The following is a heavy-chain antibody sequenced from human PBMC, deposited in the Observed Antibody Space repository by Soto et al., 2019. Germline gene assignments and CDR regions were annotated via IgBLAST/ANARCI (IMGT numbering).Heavy chain of an antibody. J-gene: IGHJ4*02. CDR1: GFTFSSYW. CDR2: IKQDGSEK. Sequence: GGSLRLSCAASGFTFSSYWMSWVRQAPGKGLEWVANIKQDGSEKYYVDSVKGRFTISRDNAKNSLYLQMNSLRAEDTAVYYCARGKMDFWSGAYYFDYWGQGTLVTVSS. CDR3: ARGKMDFWSGAYYFDY. D-gene: IGHD3-3*01. V-gene: IGHV3-7*05.